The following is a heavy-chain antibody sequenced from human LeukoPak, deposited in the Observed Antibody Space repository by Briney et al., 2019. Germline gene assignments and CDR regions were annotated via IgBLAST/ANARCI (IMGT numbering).Heavy chain of an antibody. D-gene: IGHD3-9*01. Sequence: PSETLSLTCTVSGGSISSYYWSWIRQPAGKGLEWIGRIYTSGSTNYNPSLKSRVTMSVDTSKNQFSLKLSSVTAADTAVYYCARDRDWLLRGYYYYYMDVWGKGTTVTVSS. CDR3: ARDRDWLLRGYYYYYMDV. J-gene: IGHJ6*03. V-gene: IGHV4-4*07. CDR1: GGSISSYY. CDR2: IYTSGST.